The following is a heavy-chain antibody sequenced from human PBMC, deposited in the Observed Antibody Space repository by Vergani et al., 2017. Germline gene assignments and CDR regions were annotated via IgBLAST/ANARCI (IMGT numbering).Heavy chain of an antibody. Sequence: QVQLVESGGGVVQPGTSLRLSCVVSGFALNRHAMYWVRQAPGKGLGWVVGISFDGTNEYYPDLVKGRFTISRDIAKNTLYLQVRSLRLEDTGFYHCVRDRSLCAGGRCYTEAWDYWGQGTPVTVSS. J-gene: IGHJ4*02. CDR1: GFALNRHA. V-gene: IGHV3-30-3*01. CDR3: VRDRSLCAGGRCYTEAWDY. CDR2: ISFDGTNE. D-gene: IGHD2-2*02.